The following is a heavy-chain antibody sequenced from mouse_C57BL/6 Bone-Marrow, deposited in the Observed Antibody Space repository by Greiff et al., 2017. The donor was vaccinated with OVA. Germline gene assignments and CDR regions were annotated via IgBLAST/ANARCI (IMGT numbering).Heavy chain of an antibody. CDR3: ARNTTVKYFDV. D-gene: IGHD1-1*01. V-gene: IGHV2-2*01. CDR2: IWSGGST. Sequence: VQLQQSGPGLVQPSQSLSITCTVSGFSLTSYGVHWVRQSPGKGLEWLGVIWSGGSTDYNAAFISRLSISKDNSKSQVFFKMNSLQADDTAIYYCARNTTVKYFDVWGTGTTVTVSS. J-gene: IGHJ1*03. CDR1: GFSLTSYG.